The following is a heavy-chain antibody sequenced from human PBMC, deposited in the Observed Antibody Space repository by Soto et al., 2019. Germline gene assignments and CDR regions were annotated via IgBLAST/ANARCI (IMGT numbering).Heavy chain of an antibody. V-gene: IGHV4-4*02. CDR2: TYHSGTI. J-gene: IGHJ2*01. CDR1: GGSIVIDNW. D-gene: IGHD6-13*01. Sequence: QVQLQESGPGLVKPSGTLSLTCAVSGGSIVIDNWWSWVRQPPGKGLEYIGETYHSGTINYNPSLKSRVTISVDKSKNQFSLTLTSVTAADPAVYYCARRRPGIYWYFALWGRGILVTVSS. CDR3: ARRRPGIYWYFAL.